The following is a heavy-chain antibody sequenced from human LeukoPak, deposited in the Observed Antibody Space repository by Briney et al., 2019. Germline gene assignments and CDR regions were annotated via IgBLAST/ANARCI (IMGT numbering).Heavy chain of an antibody. D-gene: IGHD3-10*01. CDR2: IYYSGST. Sequence: PSETLSLTCTVSGGSISSYYWSWIRQPPGKGLGWIGFIYYSGSTNYNPSLKSRVTISVDTSKNQFSLKLSSVTAADTAVYYCARGSDRGYYYYYGMDVWGKGTTVTVSS. J-gene: IGHJ6*04. CDR1: GGSISSYY. CDR3: ARGSDRGYYYYYGMDV. V-gene: IGHV4-59*01.